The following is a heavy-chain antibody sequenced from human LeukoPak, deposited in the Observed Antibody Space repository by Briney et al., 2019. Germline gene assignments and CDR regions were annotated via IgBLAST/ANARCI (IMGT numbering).Heavy chain of an antibody. D-gene: IGHD3-22*01. CDR3: ARQYYYDSSGYLDY. CDR1: GGSISSSTYY. V-gene: IGHV4-39*01. Sequence: SETLSLTCTVSGGSISSSTYYWGWIRQPPGKGLELIGSKYYSGNSYYNPSLKSRVSISVDTSKNQFSLKLSSVTAADTAVYYCARQYYYDSSGYLDYWGQGTLVTVSS. J-gene: IGHJ4*02. CDR2: KYYSGNS.